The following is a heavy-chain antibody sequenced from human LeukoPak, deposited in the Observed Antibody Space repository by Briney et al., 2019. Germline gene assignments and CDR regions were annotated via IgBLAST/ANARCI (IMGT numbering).Heavy chain of an antibody. D-gene: IGHD6-13*01. CDR2: INHSGST. J-gene: IGHJ4*02. CDR3: ARGRVPGVTAADRDY. CDR1: GGSFSGYY. V-gene: IGHV4-34*01. Sequence: PSETLSLTCAVYGGSFSGYYWSWIRQPPGKGLEWIGEINHSGSTNYNPSLKSRVTISVDTSKNQFSLKLSSVTAADTAVYYCARGRVPGVTAADRDYWGQGTLVTVSS.